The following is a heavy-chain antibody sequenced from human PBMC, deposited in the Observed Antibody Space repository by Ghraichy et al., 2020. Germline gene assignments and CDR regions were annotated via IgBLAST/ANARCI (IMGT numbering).Heavy chain of an antibody. J-gene: IGHJ5*02. CDR3: ITDHRGP. Sequence: GGSLRLSCAVSGFTFSSDWMSWVRQAPGKGLEWVARMKGEDDGGPMAYAAPVEGRFTISRDASRHLVYLQMNSLKTEDTAVYYCITDHRGPWGKGTLVTGSS. D-gene: IGHD3-10*01. CDR1: GFTFSSDW. CDR2: MKGEDDGGPM. V-gene: IGHV3-15*01.